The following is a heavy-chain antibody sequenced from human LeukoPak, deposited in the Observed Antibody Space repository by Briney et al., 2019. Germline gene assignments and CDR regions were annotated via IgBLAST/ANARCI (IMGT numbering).Heavy chain of an antibody. CDR3: AKWGCSGSDCYPFDY. Sequence: GGSLRLSCAGSGFTFSSHAMSWVRQAPGKGLEWVSAMSGSGGSTYYADSVRGRFTISRDNSKNTLYLQMNSLRAEDTAVYYCAKWGCSGSDCYPFDYWGQGTLVTVSS. J-gene: IGHJ4*02. CDR1: GFTFSSHA. V-gene: IGHV3-23*01. CDR2: MSGSGGST. D-gene: IGHD2-21*02.